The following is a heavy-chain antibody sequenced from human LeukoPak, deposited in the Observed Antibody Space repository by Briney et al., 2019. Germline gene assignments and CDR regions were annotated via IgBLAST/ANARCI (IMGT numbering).Heavy chain of an antibody. CDR3: AKSGRRWELLRNYFDY. V-gene: IGHV3-23*01. J-gene: IGHJ4*02. CDR1: GFTFSSYA. CDR2: ISGSGGST. Sequence: GGSLRLSCAASGFTFSSYAMSWVRQAPGKGLEWVSAISGSGGSTHYADSVKGRFTISRDNSKNTLYLQMNSLRAEDTAVYYCAKSGRRWELLRNYFDYWGQGTLVTVSS. D-gene: IGHD1-26*01.